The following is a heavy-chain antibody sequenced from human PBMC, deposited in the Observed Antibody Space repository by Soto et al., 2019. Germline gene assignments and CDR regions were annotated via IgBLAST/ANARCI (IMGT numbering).Heavy chain of an antibody. CDR1: GFTFDDYG. J-gene: IGHJ4*02. CDR2: IDWNGDST. D-gene: IGHD3-22*01. Sequence: GGSLRLSCAAPGFTFDDYGMSWVRQAPGKGLEWVSGIDWNGDSTGYADSVKGRFTISRDNAKNSLYLQMNSLRAEDTALYYCARTRALGYDSSGYYHTFDYWGQGTLVTVSS. CDR3: ARTRALGYDSSGYYHTFDY. V-gene: IGHV3-20*04.